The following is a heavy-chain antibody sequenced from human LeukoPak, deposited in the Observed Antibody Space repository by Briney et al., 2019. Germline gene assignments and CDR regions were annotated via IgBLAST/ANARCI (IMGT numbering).Heavy chain of an antibody. CDR3: AKDGLTTVVTWFDY. CDR1: GFTFSSYA. CDR2: ISDSGGRI. V-gene: IGHV3-23*01. J-gene: IGHJ4*02. D-gene: IGHD4-23*01. Sequence: GGSLRLSCAASGFTFSSYAMSWVRQAPGKGLEWVSSISDSGGRIYYAGSVKGRFTISRDTSKNTLYLQMNSLRAEDTAVYYCAKDGLTTVVTWFDYWGQGTLVTVSS.